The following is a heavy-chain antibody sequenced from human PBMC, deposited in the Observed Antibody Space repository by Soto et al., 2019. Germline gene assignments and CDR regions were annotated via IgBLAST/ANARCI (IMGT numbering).Heavy chain of an antibody. CDR3: ARDRSRYCSSTSCYRAWFDP. V-gene: IGHV4-4*02. CDR2: IYHSGST. J-gene: IGHJ5*02. CDR1: GGSISSSSW. D-gene: IGHD2-2*02. Sequence: SETLSLTCAVSGGSISSSSWWSWVRQPPGKGLEWIGEIYHSGSTNYNPSLKSRVTISVDKSKNQFSLKLSSVTAADTAVYYCARDRSRYCSSTSCYRAWFDPWGQGTLVTVSS.